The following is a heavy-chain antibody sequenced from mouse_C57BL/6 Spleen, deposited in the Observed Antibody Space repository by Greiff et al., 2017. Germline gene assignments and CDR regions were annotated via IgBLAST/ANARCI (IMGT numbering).Heavy chain of an antibody. CDR3: ARGIRYYGSSYDWYFDV. Sequence: QVQLQQSGAELVKPGASVKMSCKASGYTFTTYPIEWMKQNHGKSLEWIGNFHPYNDDTKYNEKFKGKATLTVEKSSSTVYLELSRLTSDDSAVYYCARGIRYYGSSYDWYFDVWGTGTTVTVSS. CDR1: GYTFTTYP. CDR2: FHPYNDDT. D-gene: IGHD1-1*01. J-gene: IGHJ1*03. V-gene: IGHV1-47*01.